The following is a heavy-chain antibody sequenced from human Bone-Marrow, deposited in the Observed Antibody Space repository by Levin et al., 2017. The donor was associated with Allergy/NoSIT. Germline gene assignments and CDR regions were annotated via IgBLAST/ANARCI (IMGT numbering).Heavy chain of an antibody. D-gene: IGHD2-2*02. Sequence: GGSLRLSCAASGFTFSSYAMHWVRQAPGKGLEWVAVISYDGSNKYYADSVKGRFTISRDNSKNTLYLQMNSLRAEDTAVYYCARGGGFEYRTPFDYWGQGTLVTVSS. J-gene: IGHJ4*02. V-gene: IGHV3-30-3*01. CDR2: ISYDGSNK. CDR3: ARGGGFEYRTPFDY. CDR1: GFTFSSYA.